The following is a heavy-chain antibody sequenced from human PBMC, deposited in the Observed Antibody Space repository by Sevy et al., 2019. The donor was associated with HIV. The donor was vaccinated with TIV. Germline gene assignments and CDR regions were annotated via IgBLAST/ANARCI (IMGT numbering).Heavy chain of an antibody. CDR1: GFTFSTYE. Sequence: GGSLRLSCAASGFTFSTYEMHWVRQAPGKGLEWVAFIRFDGTIQYYTDSVKGRLTISRDNSKNTLYLQMNSLRAEDTAVYFCAKVLHIVVVPAAIDYYYGMDVWGQGTTVTVSS. D-gene: IGHD2-2*01. CDR3: AKVLHIVVVPAAIDYYYGMDV. V-gene: IGHV3-30*02. J-gene: IGHJ6*02. CDR2: IRFDGTIQ.